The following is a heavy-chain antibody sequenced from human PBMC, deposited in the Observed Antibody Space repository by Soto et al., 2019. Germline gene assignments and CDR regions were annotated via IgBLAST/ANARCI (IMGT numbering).Heavy chain of an antibody. CDR1: GFNFRNYV. CDR2: IGSSGDST. J-gene: IGHJ4*02. CDR3: AKRGNYIDD. D-gene: IGHD1-1*01. Sequence: EVHLLESGGGLVQPGGSLRLSCAASGFNFRNYVMNWVRQAPGKGLEWVSTIGSSGDSTYYTDSVKGRFTISRDDSKNTLYLQMNSLRAEDTATYYCAKRGNYIDDWGQGTLVTVSS. V-gene: IGHV3-23*01.